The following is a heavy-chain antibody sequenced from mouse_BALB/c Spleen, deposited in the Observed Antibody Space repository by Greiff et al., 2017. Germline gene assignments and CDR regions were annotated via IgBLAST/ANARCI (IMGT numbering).Heavy chain of an antibody. J-gene: IGHJ3*01. D-gene: IGHD4-1*01. CDR2: IDPENGDT. Sequence: EVKLQQSGAELVRSGASVKLSCTASGFNIKDYYMHWVKQRPEQGLEWIGWIDPENGDTEYAPKFQGKATMTADTSSNTAYLQLSSLTSEDTAVYYCNARTGRELAYWGQGTLVTVSA. CDR1: GFNIKDYY. V-gene: IGHV14-4*02. CDR3: NARTGRELAY.